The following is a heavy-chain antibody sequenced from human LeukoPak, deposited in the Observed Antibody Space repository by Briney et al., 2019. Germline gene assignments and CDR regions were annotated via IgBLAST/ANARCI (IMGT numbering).Heavy chain of an antibody. CDR1: GGSISSGGYY. V-gene: IGHV4-31*03. CDR2: IYYSGST. J-gene: IGHJ5*02. Sequence: SETLSLTCTVSGGSISSGGYYWSWIRQHPGKGLEWIGYIYYSGSTYYNPSLKSRVTISVDTSKNQFSLKLSSVTAADTVFYYCAKGIRYFDWLKTANWFDPWGQGTLVTVSS. CDR3: AKGIRYFDWLKTANWFDP. D-gene: IGHD3-9*01.